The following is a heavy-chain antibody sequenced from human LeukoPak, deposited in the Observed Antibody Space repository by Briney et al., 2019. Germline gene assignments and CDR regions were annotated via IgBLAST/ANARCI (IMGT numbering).Heavy chain of an antibody. CDR1: GFTVSGNY. J-gene: IGHJ4*02. CDR3: ARGALGAAGRLDY. V-gene: IGHV3-66*01. Sequence: GGSLRLSCAASGFTVSGNYMNWVRQAPGKGLEWVSVIYSGGTTYYADSVKGRFTISRDNSKNTLYLQLNSLRVQDTAVYYCARGALGAAGRLDYWGQRTLVTVSS. D-gene: IGHD6-13*01. CDR2: IYSGGTT.